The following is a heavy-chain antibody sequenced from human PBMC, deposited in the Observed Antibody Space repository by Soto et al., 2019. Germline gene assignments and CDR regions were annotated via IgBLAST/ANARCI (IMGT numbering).Heavy chain of an antibody. V-gene: IGHV4-34*01. D-gene: IGHD6-19*01. J-gene: IGHJ5*02. Sequence: SETLSLTCAVYGGPFSGYYWSWIRQPPGKGLEWIGEINHSGSTNYNPSLKSRVTISVDTSKNQFSLKLSSVTAADTAVYYCARVGPAFIAVAGTKSFDPWGQGTLVTVSS. CDR3: ARVGPAFIAVAGTKSFDP. CDR2: INHSGST. CDR1: GGPFSGYY.